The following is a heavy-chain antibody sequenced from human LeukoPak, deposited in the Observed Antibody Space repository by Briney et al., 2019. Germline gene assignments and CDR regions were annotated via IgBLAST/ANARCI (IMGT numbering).Heavy chain of an antibody. V-gene: IGHV4-61*02. Sequence: PSQTLSLTCTVSGGSISSGSYYWSWIRQPAGKGLEWIGRIYTSGSTNYNPSLKSRVTISVDTSKNQFSLKLSSVTAADTAVYYCARDLAAAALGYWGQGTLVTASS. J-gene: IGHJ4*02. CDR3: ARDLAAAALGY. CDR1: GGSISSGSYY. D-gene: IGHD6-13*01. CDR2: IYTSGST.